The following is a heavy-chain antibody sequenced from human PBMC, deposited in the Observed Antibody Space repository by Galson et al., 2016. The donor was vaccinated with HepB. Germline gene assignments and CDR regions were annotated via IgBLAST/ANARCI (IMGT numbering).Heavy chain of an antibody. CDR3: ARHLFYYYSTAYSYGMDV. CDR1: GFTFSSYS. V-gene: IGHV3-48*01. Sequence: SLRLSCAASGFTFSSYSMNWVRQAPGKGLEWVSYISSSSSTIFYADSVKGRFTISRDNSKNTLYLQMNSLRAEDTAVYYCARHLFYYYSTAYSYGMDVWGQGTTVTVSS. J-gene: IGHJ6*02. CDR2: ISSSSSTI. D-gene: IGHD3-22*01.